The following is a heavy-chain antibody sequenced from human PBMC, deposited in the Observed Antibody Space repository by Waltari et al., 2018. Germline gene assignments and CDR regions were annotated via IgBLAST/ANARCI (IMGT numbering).Heavy chain of an antibody. CDR2: IYSGGST. CDR3: ARGLQLWATDAFDI. D-gene: IGHD5-18*01. Sequence: EVQLVETGGGLIQPGGSLRLSCAASGFTVSSNYMSWVSQAPGKGLEWVTVIYSGGSTYYADSVKGRFTISRDNSKNTLYLQMNSLRAEDTAVYYCARGLQLWATDAFDIWGQGTMVTVSS. CDR1: GFTVSSNY. J-gene: IGHJ3*02. V-gene: IGHV3-53*02.